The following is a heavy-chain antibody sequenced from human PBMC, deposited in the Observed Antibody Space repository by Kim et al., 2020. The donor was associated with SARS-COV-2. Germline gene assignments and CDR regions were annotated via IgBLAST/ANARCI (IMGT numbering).Heavy chain of an antibody. CDR3: AKDRGGCSGGSCYFEY. J-gene: IGHJ4*02. V-gene: IGHV3-43*01. Sequence: DSVKGRFSISRNNSKNSLYLQMNRLRIEDTALYYCAKDRGGCSGGSCYFEYWGQGTLVTVSS. D-gene: IGHD2-15*01.